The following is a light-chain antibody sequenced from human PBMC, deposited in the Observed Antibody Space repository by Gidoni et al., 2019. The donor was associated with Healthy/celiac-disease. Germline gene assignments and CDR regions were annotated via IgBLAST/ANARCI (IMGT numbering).Light chain of an antibody. V-gene: IGKV1-8*01. CDR3: QQYYSYPRT. Sequence: IRMTQSPSSFSASTGDRVTITCRASQGISSYLAWYQQKPGKAPKLLIYAASTLQSGVPSRFSGSGSGTDFTLTISCLQSEDFATYYCQQYYSYPRTFGQGTKVEIK. CDR1: QGISSY. J-gene: IGKJ1*01. CDR2: AAS.